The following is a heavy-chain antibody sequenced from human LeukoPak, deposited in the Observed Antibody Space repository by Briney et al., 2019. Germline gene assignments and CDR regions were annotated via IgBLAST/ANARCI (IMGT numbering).Heavy chain of an antibody. Sequence: GGSLRLSCAASGFTFSSYSMNWVRQAPGKGLEWVSALSGSGGSTYYADSVKGRFTISRDNSKNTLYLQMNSLRAEDTAVYYCAKGPSTTGIDYWGQGTLVTVSS. J-gene: IGHJ4*02. D-gene: IGHD4-17*01. V-gene: IGHV3-23*01. CDR2: LSGSGGST. CDR3: AKGPSTTGIDY. CDR1: GFTFSSYS.